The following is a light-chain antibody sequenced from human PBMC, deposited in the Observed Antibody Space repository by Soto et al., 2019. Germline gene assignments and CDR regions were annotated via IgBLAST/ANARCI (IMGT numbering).Light chain of an antibody. J-gene: IGLJ1*01. CDR3: QSYDSSLSAYV. CDR2: GNS. Sequence: QSVLTQPPSVSGAPGQRVTISCTGSSSNIGAGYDVHWYQQLPGTAPKLLIYGNSNRPSGVPDRFSGAKSGTSASLAITGLQAEHEADHYCQSYDSSLSAYVFGTGTKVTVL. CDR1: SSNIGAGYD. V-gene: IGLV1-40*01.